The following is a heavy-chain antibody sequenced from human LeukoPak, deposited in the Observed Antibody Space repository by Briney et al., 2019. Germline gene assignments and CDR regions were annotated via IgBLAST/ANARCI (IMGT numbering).Heavy chain of an antibody. CDR3: ARGVTYGMDV. CDR2: VSSSSSII. D-gene: IGHD2-21*02. Sequence: GGSLRLSCAASGFTFSNYNMNWVRQAPGKGLVWVSYVSSSSSIIYYADSVKGRFTISRDNAKNSLYLQMNSLRDEDTAVYYCARGVTYGMDVWGQGTTVTVSS. V-gene: IGHV3-48*02. CDR1: GFTFSNYN. J-gene: IGHJ6*02.